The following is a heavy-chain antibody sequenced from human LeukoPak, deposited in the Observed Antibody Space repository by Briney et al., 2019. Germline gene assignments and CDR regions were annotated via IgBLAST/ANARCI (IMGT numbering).Heavy chain of an antibody. J-gene: IGHJ3*02. V-gene: IGHV3-21*01. CDR1: GFTFSSYT. CDR3: ARTGSPNDAFDI. D-gene: IGHD1-26*01. Sequence: GGSLRLSCAASGFTFSSYTMNWVRQAPGKGLEWVSSISSSSSYIYYADSVKGRFTISRDNAKNSLYLQMNSLRAEDTAVYYCARTGSPNDAFDIWGQGTMVTVSS. CDR2: ISSSSSYI.